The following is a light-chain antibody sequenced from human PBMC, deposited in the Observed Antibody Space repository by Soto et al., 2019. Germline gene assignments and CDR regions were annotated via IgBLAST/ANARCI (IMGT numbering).Light chain of an antibody. J-gene: IGKJ4*01. CDR3: QQRSNWPLLT. CDR2: SAS. V-gene: IGKV3-11*01. CDR1: QNINNN. Sequence: DIVMTQSPGTVSLSAGETASLSCRASQNINNNLAWYQQKPGQAPRLLIYSASTRATDVPARFSGSGSGTDFTLTISNLQSEDFAVYYCQQRSNWPLLTFGGGTKVDIK.